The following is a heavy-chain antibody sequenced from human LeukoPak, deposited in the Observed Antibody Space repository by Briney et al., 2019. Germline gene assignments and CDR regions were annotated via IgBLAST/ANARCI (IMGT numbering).Heavy chain of an antibody. D-gene: IGHD3-10*01. J-gene: IGHJ5*02. Sequence: WETLSLTCTVSGGTISSYYLSWIRQPPGKGLEWVGYIYYSGSTNYNPSLKSRVTISVDTSKNQFSLKLSSVTAADTAVYYCARHGGSGSYYYGDWFDPWGQGTLVTVSS. CDR2: IYYSGST. V-gene: IGHV4-59*08. CDR1: GGTISSYY. CDR3: ARHGGSGSYYYGDWFDP.